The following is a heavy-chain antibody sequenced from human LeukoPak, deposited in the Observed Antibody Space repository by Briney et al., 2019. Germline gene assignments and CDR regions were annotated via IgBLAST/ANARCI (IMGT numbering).Heavy chain of an antibody. CDR1: GFNFSSYA. Sequence: PGGSLRLSCAASGFNFSSYAMSWVRQTPGKGLEWVSAISGSGGSTYYADSVKGRFTISRDNSKNTLYLQMNSLRAEDTAVYYCARFTPYYDILTGSGMDVWGQGTTVTVSS. CDR2: ISGSGGST. CDR3: ARFTPYYDILTGSGMDV. J-gene: IGHJ6*02. V-gene: IGHV3-23*01. D-gene: IGHD3-9*01.